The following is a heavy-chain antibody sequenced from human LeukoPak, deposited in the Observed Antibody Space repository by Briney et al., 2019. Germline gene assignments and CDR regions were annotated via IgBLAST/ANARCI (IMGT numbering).Heavy chain of an antibody. J-gene: IGHJ5*02. CDR3: ASENFYCSGGSCYSGWFDP. V-gene: IGHV3-21*01. CDR1: GFTFSSYS. CDR2: ISSSSSYI. D-gene: IGHD2-15*01. Sequence: GGSLRLSCAASGFTFSSYSMHWVRQAPGKGLEWVSSISSSSSYIYYADSVKGRFTISRDNAKNSLYLQMNSLRAEDTAVYYCASENFYCSGGSCYSGWFDPWGQGTLVTVSS.